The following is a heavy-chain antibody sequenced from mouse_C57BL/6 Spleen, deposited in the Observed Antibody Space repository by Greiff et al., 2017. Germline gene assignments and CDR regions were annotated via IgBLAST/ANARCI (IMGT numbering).Heavy chain of an antibody. D-gene: IGHD2-4*01. CDR3: ARWGGLRRDYYAMDY. J-gene: IGHJ4*01. CDR2: IYPGDGDT. Sequence: VQLQQSGPELVKPGASVKISCKASGYAFSSSWMNWVKQRPGKGLEWIGRIYPGDGDTNYNGKFKGKATLTADKSSSTAYMQLSSLTSEDSAVYFCARWGGLRRDYYAMDYWGQGTSVTVSS. CDR1: GYAFSSSW. V-gene: IGHV1-82*01.